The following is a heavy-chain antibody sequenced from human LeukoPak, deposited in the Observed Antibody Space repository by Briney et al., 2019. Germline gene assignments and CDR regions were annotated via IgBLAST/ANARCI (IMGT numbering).Heavy chain of an antibody. J-gene: IGHJ4*02. CDR1: GGSISGNY. CDR2: IYYSGST. D-gene: IGHD3-3*01. V-gene: IGHV4-59*08. Sequence: SETLSLTCTVSGGSISGNYWSWIRQPPGKGLEWIGYIYYSGSTNYNPSLTSRVTISLDTSKSQFSLKLSSVTAADTAVYYCARRRGDFWSDYYAFDYWGQGTLVTISS. CDR3: ARRRGDFWSDYYAFDY.